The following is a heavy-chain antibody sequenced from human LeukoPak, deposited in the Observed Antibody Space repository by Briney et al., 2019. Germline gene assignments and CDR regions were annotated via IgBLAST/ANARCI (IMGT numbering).Heavy chain of an antibody. D-gene: IGHD2-2*01. CDR3: AKDSSTGWYYFDY. V-gene: IGHV3-30*18. CDR1: GFTLRSHG. CDR2: ISYDESNK. J-gene: IGHJ4*02. Sequence: GKSLTLSCAASGFTLRSHGMHWVRQAPGKGLEWVAAISYDESNKHYADSVKGRFTISRDTSRNTLYLQMDSLRAEDTALYYCAKDSSTGWYYFDYWGQGTVVTVSS.